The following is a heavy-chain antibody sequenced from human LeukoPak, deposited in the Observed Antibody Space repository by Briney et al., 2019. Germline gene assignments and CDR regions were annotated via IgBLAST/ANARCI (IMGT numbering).Heavy chain of an antibody. V-gene: IGHV3-30*18. Sequence: PGGSLRLSCAASGFTFSSYGMHWVRQAPGKGLEWVAVISYDGSNKYYADSVKGRFTISRDNSKNTLYLQMNSLRAEDTAVYYCAKVLRFLEWLDALDYWGQGTLVTVSS. CDR3: AKVLRFLEWLDALDY. J-gene: IGHJ4*02. D-gene: IGHD3-3*01. CDR2: ISYDGSNK. CDR1: GFTFSSYG.